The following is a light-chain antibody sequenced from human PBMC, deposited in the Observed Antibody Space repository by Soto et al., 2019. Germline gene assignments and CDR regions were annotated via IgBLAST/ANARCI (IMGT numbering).Light chain of an antibody. CDR3: SSYAGSNNLVV. CDR2: EVS. V-gene: IGLV2-8*01. J-gene: IGLJ2*01. CDR1: SRDVGGYNY. Sequence: QSVLTQPPSASGSPGQSVTISCTGNSRDVGGYNYVSWYQQHPGKAPKLMIYEVSKRPSGVPDRFSGSKSGNTASLTVSGLQAEDEADYYCSSYAGSNNLVVFGGGTQLTVL.